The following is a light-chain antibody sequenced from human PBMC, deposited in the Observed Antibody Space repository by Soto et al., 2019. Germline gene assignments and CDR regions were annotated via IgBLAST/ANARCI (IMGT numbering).Light chain of an antibody. J-gene: IGLJ2*01. V-gene: IGLV1-40*01. CDR1: SSNIGAGYD. CDR2: GNN. Sequence: QSVLTQPPSVSGAPGQRVTISCTGGSSNIGAGYDVHWYQQLPGTAPKLLIHGNNNRPSGVPDRFSGSKSGTSASLAITGLQSEDEADYYCQSYDSSLSGSVFGGGTQLTVL. CDR3: QSYDSSLSGSV.